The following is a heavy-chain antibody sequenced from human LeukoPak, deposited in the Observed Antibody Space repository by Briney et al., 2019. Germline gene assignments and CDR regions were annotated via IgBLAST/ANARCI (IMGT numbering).Heavy chain of an antibody. V-gene: IGHV4-59*01. Sequence: SETLPLTCTVSGGSISSYYWSWIRQPPGKGLEWIGYIYYSGSTNYNPSLKSRVTISVDTSKNQFSLKLSSVTAADTAVYYCARYRNGAFDIWGQGTMVTVSS. D-gene: IGHD4-11*01. CDR1: GGSISSYY. J-gene: IGHJ3*02. CDR2: IYYSGST. CDR3: ARYRNGAFDI.